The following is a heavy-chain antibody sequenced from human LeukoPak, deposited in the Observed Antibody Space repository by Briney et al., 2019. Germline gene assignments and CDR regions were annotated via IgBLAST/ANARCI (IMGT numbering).Heavy chain of an antibody. D-gene: IGHD2-2*01. J-gene: IGHJ3*02. CDR3: ARGGDIVVVPAAMNAFDI. V-gene: IGHV3-23*01. CDR2: ISGSGSGGGT. CDR1: GFTLSNSA. Sequence: PGGSLRLSWAVSGFTLSNSAMSWVRQAPGKGLEWVGYISGSGSGGGTYYADSVKGRFTISRDNAKNSLYLQMNSLRGEDTAVYYCARGGDIVVVPAAMNAFDIWGQGTMVTVSS.